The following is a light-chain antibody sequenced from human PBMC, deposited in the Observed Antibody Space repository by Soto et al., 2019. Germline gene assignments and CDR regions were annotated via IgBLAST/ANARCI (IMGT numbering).Light chain of an antibody. CDR3: QVWDSSSDPHVV. CDR2: YDS. V-gene: IGLV3-21*04. J-gene: IGLJ2*01. CDR1: NIGSKS. Sequence: SYELTQPPSVSVATGKTARITCGGNNIGSKSVHWYQQKPGQAPVLVIYYDSDRPSGIPERFSGSNSGNTATLTISRVEAGDEADYYCQVWDSSSDPHVVFGGGTKLTVL.